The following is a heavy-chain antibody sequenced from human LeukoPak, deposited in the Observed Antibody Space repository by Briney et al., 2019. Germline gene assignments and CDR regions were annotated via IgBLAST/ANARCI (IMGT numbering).Heavy chain of an antibody. CDR1: GFTFSSYS. CDR2: ISSSSSYI. D-gene: IGHD5-12*01. J-gene: IGHJ6*02. CDR3: ARGGYDSGRGYYYYGMYV. Sequence: GGSLRLSCAASGFTFSSYSMNWVRQAPGKGLEWVSSISSSSSYIYYADSVKGRFTISRDNAKNSLYLQVNSLRAEDTAVYYCARGGYDSGRGYYYYGMYVWGQGTTVTVSS. V-gene: IGHV3-21*01.